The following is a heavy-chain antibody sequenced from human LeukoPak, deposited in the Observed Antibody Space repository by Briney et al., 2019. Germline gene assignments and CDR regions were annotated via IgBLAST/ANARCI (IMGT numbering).Heavy chain of an antibody. CDR2: ISWNSGSL. J-gene: IGHJ3*02. CDR1: GFNFDDHA. Sequence: GGSLRLSCAASGFNFDDHAMHWVRQAPGKGLEWVSGISWNSGSLGYADSVRGRFTISRDNAKNSLYLQMNSLRTEDMAFYYCTKGFTSGWIFDAFDMWGQGTMVTVSS. D-gene: IGHD6-19*01. CDR3: TKGFTSGWIFDAFDM. V-gene: IGHV3-9*03.